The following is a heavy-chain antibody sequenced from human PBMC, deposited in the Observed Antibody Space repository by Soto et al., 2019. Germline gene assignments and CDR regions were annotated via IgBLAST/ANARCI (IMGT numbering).Heavy chain of an antibody. J-gene: IGHJ4*02. CDR1: GFSFSTYA. CDR3: ARVPLGYCSTHNCHRNPGPLQY. D-gene: IGHD2-2*01. Sequence: GGSLRLSCEASGFSFSTYAMTWVRQAPGKGLEWISGIVYNGGKTFYTDSVKGRFTISRDNSKNTLYLHMNSLSAEDTAVYYCARVPLGYCSTHNCHRNPGPLQYWGQGTLVTVSS. V-gene: IGHV3-23*01. CDR2: IVYNGGKT.